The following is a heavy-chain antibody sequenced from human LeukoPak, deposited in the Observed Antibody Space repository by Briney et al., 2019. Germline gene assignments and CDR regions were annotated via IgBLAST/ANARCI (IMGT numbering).Heavy chain of an antibody. CDR3: ARVNYVSSGWGAPFDC. D-gene: IGHD1-7*01. V-gene: IGHV3-48*04. Sequence: PGGSLRLSCAASGFTFNIFRMSWVRQTPGKGLEWLSYITQTGGTIYYADSVKGRFTISRDNAKNSLYLQINSLRAEDTAIYYWARVNYVSSGWGAPFDCWGQGTLVTVSS. CDR1: GFTFNIFR. CDR2: ITQTGGTI. J-gene: IGHJ4*02.